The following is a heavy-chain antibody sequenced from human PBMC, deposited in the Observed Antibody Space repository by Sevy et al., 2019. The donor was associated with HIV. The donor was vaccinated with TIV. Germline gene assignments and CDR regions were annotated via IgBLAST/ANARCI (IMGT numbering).Heavy chain of an antibody. CDR3: ARDCNSATCLWGLDV. CDR2: IKGDGSEK. J-gene: IGHJ6*02. D-gene: IGHD1-26*01. V-gene: IGHV3-7*03. Sequence: GESLKISCAASGFTFSHYCMTWVRQAPGKGPEWVANIKGDGSEKYYVDSVRGRFTISRDNAKASLYLQMNSLRGEDTALFYCARDCNSATCLWGLDVWVHGTTVTVS. CDR1: GFTFSHYC.